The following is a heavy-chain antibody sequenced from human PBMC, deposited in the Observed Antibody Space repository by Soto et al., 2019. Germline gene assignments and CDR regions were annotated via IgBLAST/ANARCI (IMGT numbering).Heavy chain of an antibody. Sequence: GGSLRLSCAASGFTFSSYAMNWVRQAPGKGLEWVSAISSSGGSTYYADSVKGRFTISRDNSKNTLYLQMNTLTAEDTAVYYCAKASTWYPYFDYWGQGTLVTVSS. CDR2: ISSSGGST. CDR3: AKASTWYPYFDY. D-gene: IGHD6-13*01. CDR1: GFTFSSYA. J-gene: IGHJ4*02. V-gene: IGHV3-23*01.